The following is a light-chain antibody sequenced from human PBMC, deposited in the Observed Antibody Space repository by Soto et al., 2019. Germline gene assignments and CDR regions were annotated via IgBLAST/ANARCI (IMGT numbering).Light chain of an antibody. CDR2: AVS. J-gene: IGLJ1*01. CDR1: SSDVGAYNY. CDR3: SSYTSGSTRYA. V-gene: IGLV2-14*01. Sequence: QAVVTQPASVSGSPGQSITISCTGTSSDVGAYNYVSWYQQHPGKAPKLMIYAVSNRPSGVSNRFSASKSGNTASLTISGLQAEDEADYYCSSYTSGSTRYAFGTGTKLTVL.